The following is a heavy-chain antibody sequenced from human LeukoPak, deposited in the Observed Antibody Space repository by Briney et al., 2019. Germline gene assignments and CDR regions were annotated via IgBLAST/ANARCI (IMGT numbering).Heavy chain of an antibody. CDR2: MNPNSGNT. J-gene: IGHJ5*02. D-gene: IGHD2-15*01. CDR3: ARGRCSGGSCYGLNWFDP. CDR1: GYTFTSYD. V-gene: IGHV1-8*01. Sequence: GASVKVSCKASGYTFTSYDINWVRQATGQGLEWMGWMNPNSGNTGYAQKFQGRVTMTRNTSISAAYMELSSLRSEDTAVYYCARGRCSGGSCYGLNWFDPWGQGTLVTVSS.